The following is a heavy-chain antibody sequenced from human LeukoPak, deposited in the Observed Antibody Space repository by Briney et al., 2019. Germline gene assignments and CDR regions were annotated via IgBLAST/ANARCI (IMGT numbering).Heavy chain of an antibody. Sequence: GGSLRLSCAASGFTFSSYSMNWVRQAPGKGLEWVSYISSRSATIYYADSVKGRFTISRDNAKNSLYLQMNSLRAEDTAVYYCARDPLSSSSFDLWGQGTLVTVSS. J-gene: IGHJ4*02. CDR1: GFTFSSYS. CDR2: ISSRSATI. V-gene: IGHV3-48*01. CDR3: ARDPLSSSSFDL. D-gene: IGHD6-13*01.